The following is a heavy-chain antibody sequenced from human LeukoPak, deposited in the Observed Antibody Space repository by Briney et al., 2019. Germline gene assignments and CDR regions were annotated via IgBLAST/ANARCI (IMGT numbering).Heavy chain of an antibody. Sequence: PGGSLRLSCAASGFNFIDYSMDWVRQASGKGLEWISYIGISSGNTKYADSVKGRFTISRDKARNSLYLQMNSLRVEDTAVYYCARGSSRGAIDYWGQGTLVTVSS. CDR2: IGISSGNT. J-gene: IGHJ4*02. CDR3: ARGSSRGAIDY. CDR1: GFNFIDYS. V-gene: IGHV3-48*01. D-gene: IGHD1-26*01.